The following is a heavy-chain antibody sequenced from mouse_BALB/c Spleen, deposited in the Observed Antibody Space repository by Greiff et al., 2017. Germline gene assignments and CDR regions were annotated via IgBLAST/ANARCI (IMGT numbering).Heavy chain of an antibody. Sequence: VNLVESGAELARPGASVKLSCKASGYTFTDYYINWVKQRTGQGLEWIGEIYPGSGNTYYNEKFKGKATLTADKSSSTAYMQLSSLTSEDSAVYFCAKLSAYWGQGTLVTVSA. CDR1: GYTFTDYY. CDR2: IYPGSGNT. J-gene: IGHJ3*01. V-gene: IGHV1-77*01. D-gene: IGHD1-1*02. CDR3: AKLSAY.